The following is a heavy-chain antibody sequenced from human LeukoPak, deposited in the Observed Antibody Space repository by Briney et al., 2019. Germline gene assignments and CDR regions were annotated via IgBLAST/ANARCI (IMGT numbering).Heavy chain of an antibody. CDR1: GGSISSSSYY. D-gene: IGHD1-14*01. V-gene: IGHV4-39*01. J-gene: IGHJ5*02. CDR3: AILHEVNRCFDP. CDR2: IYYSGST. Sequence: SETLSLTCTVSGGSISSSSYYWGWIRQPPGKGLEWIGSIYYSGSTYYNPSLKSRVTISVDTSKNQFSLKLSSVTAADTAVYYCAILHEVNRCFDPWGQGTLVTVSS.